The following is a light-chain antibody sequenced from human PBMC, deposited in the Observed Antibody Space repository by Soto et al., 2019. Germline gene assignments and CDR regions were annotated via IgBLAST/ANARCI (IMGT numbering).Light chain of an antibody. CDR2: EVN. Sequence: QSALTQPPSASGSPGESVTISCTGTSTDVGGYNYVSWYQRHPGKAPKLIIYEVNKRPSGVPDRFSGSKSGNTASLTVSGLQAEDEADYYCSSYLKYKSEVFGTGTKLTVL. V-gene: IGLV2-8*01. CDR1: STDVGGYNY. CDR3: SSYLKYKSEV. J-gene: IGLJ1*01.